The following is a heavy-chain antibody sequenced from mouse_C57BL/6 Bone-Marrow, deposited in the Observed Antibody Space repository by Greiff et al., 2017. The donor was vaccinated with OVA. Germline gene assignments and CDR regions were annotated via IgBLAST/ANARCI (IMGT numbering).Heavy chain of an antibody. CDR1: GFSLTSYG. J-gene: IGHJ4*01. D-gene: IGHD1-1*01. Sequence: VKLMESGPGLVQPSQSLSITCTVSGFSLTSYGVHWVRQSPGKGLEWLGVIWRGGSTDYNAAFMSRLSITKDNSKSQVFFKMNSLQADDTAIYYCYYYGSYELHAMDYWGQGTSVTVSS. V-gene: IGHV2-5*01. CDR2: IWRGGST. CDR3: YYYGSYELHAMDY.